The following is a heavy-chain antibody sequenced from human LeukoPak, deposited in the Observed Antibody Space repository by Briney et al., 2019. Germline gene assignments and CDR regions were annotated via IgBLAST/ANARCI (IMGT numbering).Heavy chain of an antibody. CDR3: TRDSRRWLRFPGDY. CDR1: GYTFPSYG. J-gene: IGHJ4*02. Sequence: ASVKVSCKASGYTFPSYGISWVRQAPGQGLEWLGWISAYNGNTNYALKLQGRVTMTTDTSTSAAYMELSSLRSDDTAVYYCTRDSRRWLRFPGDYWVQGTLVTVSS. V-gene: IGHV1-18*04. CDR2: ISAYNGNT. D-gene: IGHD5-12*01.